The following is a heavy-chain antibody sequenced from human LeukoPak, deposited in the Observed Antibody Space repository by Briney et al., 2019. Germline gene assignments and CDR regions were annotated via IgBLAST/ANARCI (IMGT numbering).Heavy chain of an antibody. J-gene: IGHJ4*02. Sequence: PGGSLRLSCAASGFTFSSYSMNWVRQAPGKGLEWVSAISGSGGSTYYADSVKGRFTVSRDNAKNTLYLQMNSLRAEDTAVYYCARERKYDSSFDYWGQGTLVTVSS. CDR1: GFTFSSYS. D-gene: IGHD1-1*01. CDR3: ARERKYDSSFDY. V-gene: IGHV3-23*01. CDR2: ISGSGGST.